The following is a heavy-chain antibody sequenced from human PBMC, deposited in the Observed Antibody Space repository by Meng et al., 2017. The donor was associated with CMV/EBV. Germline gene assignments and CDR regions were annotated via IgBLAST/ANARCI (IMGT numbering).Heavy chain of an antibody. Sequence: VQVVQGGVDVKQPGGTVKVSWKASAYYFTSHCTHWVRKAPGQGLEWKVIINPSGGSTSYAQKFQGRVTMTRDTSTSTVYMELSSLRSEDTAVYYCALAEYSSSLFDYWGQGTLVTVSS. CDR1: AYYFTSHC. J-gene: IGHJ4*02. V-gene: IGHV1-46*01. CDR3: ALAEYSSSLFDY. CDR2: INPSGGST. D-gene: IGHD6-13*01.